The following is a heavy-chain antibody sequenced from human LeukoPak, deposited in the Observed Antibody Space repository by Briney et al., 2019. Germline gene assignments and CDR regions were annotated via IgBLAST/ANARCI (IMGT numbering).Heavy chain of an antibody. D-gene: IGHD3-22*01. J-gene: IGHJ4*02. V-gene: IGHV1-24*01. CDR1: GYTLTELS. CDR2: FDPEDGET. CDR3: ATQLSSGWPLRHLPFDY. Sequence: ASVKVSCKVSGYTLTELSMHWVRQAPGKGLEWMGGFDPEDGETIYAQKFQGRVTMTEDTSTDTAYMELSSLRSEDTAVYYCATQLSSGWPLRHLPFDYWGQGTLVTVSS.